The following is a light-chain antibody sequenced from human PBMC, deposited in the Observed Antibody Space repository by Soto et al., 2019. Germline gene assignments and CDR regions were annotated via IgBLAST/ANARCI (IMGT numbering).Light chain of an antibody. CDR1: SSDVGGYNY. V-gene: IGLV2-11*01. Sequence: HSALTQPRSVSGSPGQSVTISCTGTSSDVGGYNYVSWYQQHPGKAPKLMIYDVSKRPSGVPDRFSGSKSGNTASLTISGLQAEDEADYYCCSYAGSYTSYWVFGGGTKLTVL. CDR2: DVS. J-gene: IGLJ3*02. CDR3: CSYAGSYTSYWV.